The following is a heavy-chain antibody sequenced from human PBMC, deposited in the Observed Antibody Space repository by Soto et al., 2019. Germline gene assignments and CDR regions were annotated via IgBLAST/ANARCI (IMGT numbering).Heavy chain of an antibody. J-gene: IGHJ5*02. CDR2: IYPADNDI. D-gene: IGHD4-17*01. V-gene: IGHV5-51*01. CDR3: VRKHSRGDFNWFDP. Sequence: GESLKISCKVFGSPFTTYWIVWVRQLPGKGLEWMGAIYPADNDIRFNPSIQGQVTISADRATSTAFLQWSSLQASDTATYYCVRKHSRGDFNWFDPWGQGTQVTVCS. CDR1: GSPFTTYW.